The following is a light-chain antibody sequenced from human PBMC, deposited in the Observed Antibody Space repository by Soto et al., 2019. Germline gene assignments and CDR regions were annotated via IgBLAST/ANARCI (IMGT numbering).Light chain of an antibody. CDR1: QSVSNNY. Sequence: EIVLTQSPGPLSLSPGERATLSCRSSQSVSNNYLAWYQQKPGQAPRLIIYGASNRATGIPDRFSGSGSGTDCTLTISRLEPEDVSVYYCQQFSSYPLTLGGGTKVDIK. V-gene: IGKV3-20*01. CDR3: QQFSSYPLT. J-gene: IGKJ4*01. CDR2: GAS.